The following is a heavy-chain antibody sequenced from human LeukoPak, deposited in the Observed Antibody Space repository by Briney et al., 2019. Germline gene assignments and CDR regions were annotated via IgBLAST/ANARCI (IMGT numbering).Heavy chain of an antibody. V-gene: IGHV1-69*13. J-gene: IGHJ4*02. CDR3: ATNDYGDYVLSY. Sequence: ASVKVSCKASGGTFSSYAISWVRQAPGQGLEWMGGIIPIFGTANYAQKFQGRVTITADESTSTGYMELSSLRSEDTAVYYCATNDYGDYVLSYWGQGTLVTVSS. D-gene: IGHD4-17*01. CDR2: IIPIFGTA. CDR1: GGTFSSYA.